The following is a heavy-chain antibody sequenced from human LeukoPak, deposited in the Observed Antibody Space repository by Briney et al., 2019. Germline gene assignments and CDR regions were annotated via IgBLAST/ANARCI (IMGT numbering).Heavy chain of an antibody. J-gene: IGHJ4*02. D-gene: IGHD6-6*01. CDR1: GFTFSRYW. Sequence: GGSLRLSCAASGFTFSRYWMSWVRQAPGKGLEWVANIKQDGSEKNYVDSVKGRFTISRDNAKNSLYLQMNSLRAEDTAVYYCAREPTEYSSSSAEIFDYWGQGTLVTVSS. CDR3: AREPTEYSSSSAEIFDY. CDR2: IKQDGSEK. V-gene: IGHV3-7*01.